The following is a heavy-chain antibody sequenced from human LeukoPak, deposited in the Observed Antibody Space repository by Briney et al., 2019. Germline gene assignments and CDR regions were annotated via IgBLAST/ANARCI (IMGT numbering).Heavy chain of an antibody. CDR3: AKGRYHGSGSYLNYHDY. J-gene: IGHJ4*02. Sequence: PGGTLRLSCAASGFTFSNYVMSWVRQAPGKGLEWVSLISGSGDSTYYADSVKGRFTISRDNSKNTLYLQMNSLRAEDTAVYSCAKGRYHGSGSYLNYHDYWGQGTLVTVSS. CDR2: ISGSGDST. V-gene: IGHV3-23*01. CDR1: GFTFSNYV. D-gene: IGHD3-10*01.